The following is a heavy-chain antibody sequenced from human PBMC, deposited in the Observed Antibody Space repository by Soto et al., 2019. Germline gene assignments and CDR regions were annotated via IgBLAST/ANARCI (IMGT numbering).Heavy chain of an antibody. V-gene: IGHV1-18*01. D-gene: IGHD1-1*01. CDR2: ISAHNGNT. J-gene: IGHJ4*02. CDR3: ARGRYGDY. Sequence: QVHLVQSGAEVKNPGASVKVSCKGSGYDFTTYGITWVRQAPGQGLEWMAWISAHNGNTNSAPNLQGRVTGTRDTHTSTAYIELRRLRSGDRAVYYCARGRYGDYWGQGALVTVSS. CDR1: GYDFTTYG.